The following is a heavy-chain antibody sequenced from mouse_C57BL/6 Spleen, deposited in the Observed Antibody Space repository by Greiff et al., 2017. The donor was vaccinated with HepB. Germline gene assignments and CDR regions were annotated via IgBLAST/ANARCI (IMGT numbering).Heavy chain of an antibody. J-gene: IGHJ3*01. CDR1: GFNIKDDY. Sequence: EVKLQQSGAELVRPGASVKLSCTASGFNIKDDYMHWVKQRPEQGLEWIGWIDPENGDTEYASKFQGKATITADTSSNTSYLQLSSLTSEDTAVHYCTTSSITTVPWGQGTLVTVSA. CDR2: IDPENGDT. CDR3: TTSSITTVP. D-gene: IGHD1-1*01. V-gene: IGHV14-4*01.